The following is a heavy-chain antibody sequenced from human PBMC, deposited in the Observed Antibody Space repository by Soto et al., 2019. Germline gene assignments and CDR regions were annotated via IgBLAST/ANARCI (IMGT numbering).Heavy chain of an antibody. CDR3: AGEDGVVGATSAFDY. Sequence: EVQLVESGGGLVKPGGSLRLSCAASGFTLTTYTMNWVRQAPGMGLEWVSSINGRGHYKYYTDSVEGRFTISRDNAQNLMYLQMDSLGAEYTASYYCAGEDGVVGATSAFDYWGQGTLVTVSS. CDR1: GFTLTTYT. V-gene: IGHV3-21*01. CDR2: INGRGHYK. J-gene: IGHJ4*02. D-gene: IGHD1-26*01.